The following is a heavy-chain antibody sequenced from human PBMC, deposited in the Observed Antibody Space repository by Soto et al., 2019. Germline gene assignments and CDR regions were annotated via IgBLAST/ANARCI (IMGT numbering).Heavy chain of an antibody. J-gene: IGHJ5*02. CDR1: GYTFTSYG. D-gene: IGHD3-22*01. CDR2: ISAYNGNT. Sequence: ASVKVSCKASGYTFTSYGISWVRQAPGQGLEWMGWISAYNGNTNYAQKPQGRVTMTTDTSTSTAYMELRSLRSDDTAVYYCARDQYYYDSSGYYYNWFDPWGQGTLVTVSS. V-gene: IGHV1-18*01. CDR3: ARDQYYYDSSGYYYNWFDP.